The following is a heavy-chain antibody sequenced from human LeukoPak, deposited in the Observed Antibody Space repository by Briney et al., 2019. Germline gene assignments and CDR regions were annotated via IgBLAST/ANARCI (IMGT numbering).Heavy chain of an antibody. CDR3: ARDTFTIFGVVIMDY. CDR2: IYSGGTT. D-gene: IGHD3-3*01. CDR1: GFTFSTNY. Sequence: GGSLRLSCAASGFTFSTNYMSWVRQAPGKGPECVSVIYSGGTTYYADSVKGRFTISRDNSKNTLYLQMNSLRAEDTAVYYCARDTFTIFGVVIMDYWGQGTLVTVSS. V-gene: IGHV3-53*05. J-gene: IGHJ4*02.